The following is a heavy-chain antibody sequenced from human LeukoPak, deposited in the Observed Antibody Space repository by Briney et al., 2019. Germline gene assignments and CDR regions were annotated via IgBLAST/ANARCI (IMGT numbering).Heavy chain of an antibody. CDR1: GASVGSSNYY. D-gene: IGHD1-20*01. CDR2: IFYSGSP. CDR3: ARLFYNWGIDY. Sequence: SETLSLTCTVSGASVGSSNYYWGWIRQPPGKGLEWVGTIFYSGSPYYNPSLKSRVTISVDTSKNRFSLKLISVTVADTAVYYCARLFYNWGIDYWGQGTLVTVSS. J-gene: IGHJ4*02. V-gene: IGHV4-39*01.